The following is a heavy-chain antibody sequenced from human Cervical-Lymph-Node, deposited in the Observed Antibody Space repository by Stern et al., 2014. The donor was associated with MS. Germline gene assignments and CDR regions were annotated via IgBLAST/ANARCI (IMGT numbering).Heavy chain of an antibody. CDR2: ISAYNGNT. J-gene: IGHJ6*02. CDR1: GYTFTSYG. CDR3: ARDSIVVVPAANYYYYYGMDV. Sequence: VQLVESGAEVKKPGASVKVSCKASGYTFTSYGISWVRQAPGQGLEWMGWISAYNGNTNYAQKLQGRVNMTTDTSTSTAYMELRSLRSDDTAVYYCARDSIVVVPAANYYYYYGMDVWGQGTTVTVSS. V-gene: IGHV1-18*01. D-gene: IGHD2-2*01.